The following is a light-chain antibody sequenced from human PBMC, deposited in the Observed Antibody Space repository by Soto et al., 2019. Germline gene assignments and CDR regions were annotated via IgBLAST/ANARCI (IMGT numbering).Light chain of an antibody. Sequence: QSALTQPRSVSGSPGQSVTISCTGTSNYVSWYQQHPGKAPKLIIYDVRKRPSGVPNRFSGSKSGNTASLTISGLQAEDEADYYCCSFAGSYTSYVFATGTKV. CDR2: DVR. J-gene: IGLJ1*01. CDR3: CSFAGSYTSYV. V-gene: IGLV2-11*01. CDR1: SNY.